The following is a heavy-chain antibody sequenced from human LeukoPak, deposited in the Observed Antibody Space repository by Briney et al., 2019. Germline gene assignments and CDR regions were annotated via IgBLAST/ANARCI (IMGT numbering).Heavy chain of an antibody. CDR2: IYYSGST. J-gene: IGHJ6*03. CDR1: GGSISSYY. CDR3: AREARSGWSDYYYYMDV. D-gene: IGHD6-19*01. V-gene: IGHV4-59*01. Sequence: PSETLSLTCTVSGGSISSYYWSWIRQPPGKGLEWIGYIYYSGSTNYNPSLKSRVTISVDTSKNQFSLKLNSVTAADTAVYYCAREARSGWSDYYYYMDVWGKGTTVTVSS.